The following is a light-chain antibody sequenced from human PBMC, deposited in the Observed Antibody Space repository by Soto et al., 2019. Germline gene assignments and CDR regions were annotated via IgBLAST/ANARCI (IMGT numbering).Light chain of an antibody. V-gene: IGLV3-9*01. CDR3: QVWDSSTSSYV. CDR2: RDS. Sequence: SYELTQPLSVSVALGQTARITCGGNNIGSNNVHWYQQKPGQAPVLVMYRDSNRPSGIPERFSGSNSGNTATLTISRAQAGDEADYYCQVWDSSTSSYVFGTGTKLTVL. CDR1: NIGSNN. J-gene: IGLJ1*01.